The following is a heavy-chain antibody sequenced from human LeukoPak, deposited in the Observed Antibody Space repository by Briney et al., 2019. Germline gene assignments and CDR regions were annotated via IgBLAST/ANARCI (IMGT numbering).Heavy chain of an antibody. V-gene: IGHV4-34*01. Sequence: SETLSLTCAVYGGSFSGYYWSWLRQPPGKGLEWLGEINHSGSTNYNPSLKSRVTISVDTSKNQFSLKLSSVTAADTAVYYCARGVVVGPNYYYGMDVWGQGTTVTVSS. D-gene: IGHD2-15*01. CDR1: GGSFSGYY. CDR2: INHSGST. J-gene: IGHJ6*02. CDR3: ARGVVVGPNYYYGMDV.